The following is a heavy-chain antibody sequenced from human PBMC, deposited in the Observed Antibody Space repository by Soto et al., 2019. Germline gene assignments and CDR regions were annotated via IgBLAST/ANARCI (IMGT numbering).Heavy chain of an antibody. V-gene: IGHV3-30*18. Sequence: QVQLVESGGGVVQPGRSLRLSCAASGFTFSSYGMHWVRQAPGKGLYRVAVISYDGSNKYYADSVKGRFTISRDNSKNTLYLQMNSLRAEDTAVYYCAKEASSSSSPGGYFDYWGQGTLVTVSS. CDR2: ISYDGSNK. J-gene: IGHJ4*02. CDR3: AKEASSSSSPGGYFDY. D-gene: IGHD6-13*01. CDR1: GFTFSSYG.